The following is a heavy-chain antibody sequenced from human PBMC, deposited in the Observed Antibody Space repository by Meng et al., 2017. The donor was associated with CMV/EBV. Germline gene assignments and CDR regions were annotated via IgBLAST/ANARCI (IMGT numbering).Heavy chain of an antibody. D-gene: IGHD2-2*01. CDR3: AISIRGEYCSSTSCTDY. V-gene: IGHV1-69*02. CDR2: IIPILGIA. CDR1: EGTFSSYT. Sequence: SVKVSCKASEGTFSSYTISWVRQAPGQGLEWMGRIIPILGIANYAQKFQGRVTITADKSTSTAYMELSSLRSEDTAVYYCAISIRGEYCSSTSCTDYWGQGTLVTVSS. J-gene: IGHJ4*02.